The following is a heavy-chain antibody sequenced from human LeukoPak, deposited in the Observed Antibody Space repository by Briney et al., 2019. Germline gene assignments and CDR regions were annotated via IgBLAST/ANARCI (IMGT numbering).Heavy chain of an antibody. D-gene: IGHD2-2*01. J-gene: IGHJ4*02. V-gene: IGHV4-31*03. CDR2: IYYSGST. CDR3: ARDVGYCSSTSCRILDY. CDR1: GGSISSGGYY. Sequence: SETLSLTCTVSGGSISSGGYYWSWIRQHPGKGLEWIRYIYYSGSTYYNPSLKSRVTISVDTSKNQFSLKLSSVTAADTAVYYCARDVGYCSSTSCRILDYWGQGTLVTVSS.